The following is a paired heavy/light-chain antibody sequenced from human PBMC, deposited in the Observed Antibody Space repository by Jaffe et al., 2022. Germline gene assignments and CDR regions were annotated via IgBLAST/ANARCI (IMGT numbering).Heavy chain of an antibody. J-gene: IGHJ3*02. CDR1: GFTFSGYG. D-gene: IGHD1-26*01. CDR2: IRYDGSDK. CDR3: TRDKGDLSYAFDI. Sequence: QVQLVESGGGVVQPGGSLRLSCAASGFTFSGYGFHWVRQAPGKGLEWMAFIRYDGSDKWYPDSVKGRFAISRDNSKSTLFLQMNSLRTEDTAVYFCTRDKGDLSYAFDIWGQGTMVTVSS. V-gene: IGHV3-30*02.
Light chain of an antibody. CDR3: ISYTSSCTWV. CDR1: SSDVGGYNY. V-gene: IGLV2-14*01. CDR2: EVS. Sequence: QSALTQPASVSGSPGQSITISCTGTSSDVGGYNYVSWYRQYPGKAPELMIYEVSNRPSGVSNRFSGSKSDNTASLTISGLQAEDEADYYCISYTSSCTWVFGGGTKLTVL. J-gene: IGLJ3*02.